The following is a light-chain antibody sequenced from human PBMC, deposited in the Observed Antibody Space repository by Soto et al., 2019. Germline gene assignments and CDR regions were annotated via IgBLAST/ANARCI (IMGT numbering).Light chain of an antibody. CDR3: IPYAGSRSV. CDR1: SSDVGGYNY. V-gene: IGLV2-8*01. J-gene: IGLJ1*01. Sequence: QSALAQPPSASGSPGPSVAISCTGTSSDVGGYNYVSWYQQHPGKAPKLMIYEVNKRPSGVPDRFSGSKSGNTASLTVSGLQAEYGAYYSCIPYAGSRSVFGTGPKVT. CDR2: EVN.